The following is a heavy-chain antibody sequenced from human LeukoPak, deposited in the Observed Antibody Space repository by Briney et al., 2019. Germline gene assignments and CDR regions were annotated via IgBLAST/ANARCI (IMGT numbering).Heavy chain of an antibody. J-gene: IGHJ4*02. CDR2: INPNSGGT. CDR1: GYTFTGYY. V-gene: IGHV1-2*02. D-gene: IGHD3-16*02. CDR3: ARVGSAFGGVIGY. Sequence: GASVKVSCKASGYTFTGYYMHWVRQAPGQGLEWMGWINPNSGGTNYAQKFQGRVTMTRDTSISTAYMELSRLRSDDTAVYYCARVGSAFGGVIGYWGQGTLVTVSS.